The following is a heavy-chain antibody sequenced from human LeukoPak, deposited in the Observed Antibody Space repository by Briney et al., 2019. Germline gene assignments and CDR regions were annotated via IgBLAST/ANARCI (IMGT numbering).Heavy chain of an antibody. D-gene: IGHD3-10*01. CDR1: GFTFSSYA. V-gene: IGHV3-23*01. J-gene: IGHJ4*02. CDR2: ISGSGGST. Sequence: GGSLRLSCAASGFTFSSYAMSWVRQAPGKGLEWVSAISGSGGSTYYADSVKGRFTISRDNSKNTLYLQMNSLRAEDTAVYYCAKGSLWFGELSGLYWGQGTLVTVSS. CDR3: AKGSLWFGELSGLY.